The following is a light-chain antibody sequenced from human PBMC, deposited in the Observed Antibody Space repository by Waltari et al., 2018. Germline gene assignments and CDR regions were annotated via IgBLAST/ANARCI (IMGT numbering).Light chain of an antibody. CDR1: PSVFLNSNNKNY. CDR2: WAS. J-gene: IGKJ1*01. V-gene: IGKV4-1*01. Sequence: DIVMTQSPDSLAVSLGERATINCKSSPSVFLNSNNKNYLAWYQQKPGQPPKLLIYWASTLESGVSDRFSCSGSRTDFSLTISSLQAEDVAVYYCQQYYRLPWTFGQGTTVEIK. CDR3: QQYYRLPWT.